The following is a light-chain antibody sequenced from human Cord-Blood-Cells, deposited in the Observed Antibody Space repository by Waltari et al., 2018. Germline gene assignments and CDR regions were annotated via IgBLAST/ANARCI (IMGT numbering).Light chain of an antibody. V-gene: IGLV2-14*01. CDR1: SSDVGGYNY. CDR3: SSYTSSSTLV. Sequence: QSALTQPASVSGSPGQSITISCTGTSSDVGGYNYVSWYQQHPGKAPKLMIYEVSNRPSWVSNRFSGSKSGNTASLTISGLQAEGEADYYCSSYTSSSTLVFGTGTKVTVL. J-gene: IGLJ1*01. CDR2: EVS.